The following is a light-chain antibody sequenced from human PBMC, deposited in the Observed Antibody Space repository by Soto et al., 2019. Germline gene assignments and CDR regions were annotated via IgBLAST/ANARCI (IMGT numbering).Light chain of an antibody. Sequence: QSVLTQPPSVSGAPGLRVTISCTGSSSNIGAGYDVHWYQQLPGTAPKLLIYADTNRPSGVPDRFSGSRSDTSASLAITGLQTEDEADYYCQSYDSSRSASVFGGGTKLTVL. V-gene: IGLV1-40*01. J-gene: IGLJ3*02. CDR2: ADT. CDR1: SSNIGAGYD. CDR3: QSYDSSRSASV.